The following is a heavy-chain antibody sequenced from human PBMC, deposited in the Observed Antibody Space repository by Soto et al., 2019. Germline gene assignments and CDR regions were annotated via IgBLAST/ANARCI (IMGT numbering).Heavy chain of an antibody. CDR3: ARVGREFDYGSGMDV. J-gene: IGHJ6*02. Sequence: QVQLLESGGGVVQPGRSLRLSCAASGFSIRGYAMHWVREAPGKGPGWVAFVSHDEGNIRHADSVKGRFTISRDNSKNTRRLRRESVRAEDTAVYYCARVGREFDYGSGMDVWGPGTRVTVSS. D-gene: IGHD3-10*01. CDR1: GFSIRGYA. CDR2: VSHDEGNI. V-gene: IGHV3-30*04.